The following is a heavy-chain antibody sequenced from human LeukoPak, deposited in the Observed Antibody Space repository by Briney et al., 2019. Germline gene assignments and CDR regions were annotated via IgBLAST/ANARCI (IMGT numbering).Heavy chain of an antibody. Sequence: GASVKVPCKASGYTFTSYDINWVRQATGQGLEWMGWMNPNSGNTGYAQKFQGRVTMTRNTSISTAYMELSSLRSEDTAAYYCARGRRKIGGINWFDPWGQGTLVTVSS. CDR1: GYTFTSYD. CDR3: ARGRRKIGGINWFDP. J-gene: IGHJ5*02. CDR2: MNPNSGNT. V-gene: IGHV1-8*01.